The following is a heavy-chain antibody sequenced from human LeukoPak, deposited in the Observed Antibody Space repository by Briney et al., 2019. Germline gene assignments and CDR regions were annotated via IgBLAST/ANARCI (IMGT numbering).Heavy chain of an antibody. V-gene: IGHV1-2*02. D-gene: IGHD3-22*01. CDR3: ARTFLVYDSSGYPDY. CDR2: IHLKGGGT. CDR1: GHIFTVDS. Sequence: ASVKVSCTASGHIFTVDSIHWVRQAPGQGLEWMGWIHLKGGGTYRAQKFQDRVTMTQGTSDSTAYMELSDLTSDDTAVYYCARTFLVYDSSGYPDYWGQGTLVTVSS. J-gene: IGHJ4*02.